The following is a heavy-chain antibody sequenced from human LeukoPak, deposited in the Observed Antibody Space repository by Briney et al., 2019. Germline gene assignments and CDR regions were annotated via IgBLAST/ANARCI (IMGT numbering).Heavy chain of an antibody. CDR2: ISSSSSYI. CDR1: GFTFSSYS. Sequence: PGGSLRLSCAASGFTFSSYSMNWVRQAPGKGLEWVSSISSSSSYIYYADSVKGRFTISRDNAKNSLYLQMNSLRAEDTAVYYCARDKESRSGSYYYYYMDVWGKGTTVTIS. J-gene: IGHJ6*03. CDR3: ARDKESRSGSYYYYYMDV. D-gene: IGHD3-10*01. V-gene: IGHV3-21*01.